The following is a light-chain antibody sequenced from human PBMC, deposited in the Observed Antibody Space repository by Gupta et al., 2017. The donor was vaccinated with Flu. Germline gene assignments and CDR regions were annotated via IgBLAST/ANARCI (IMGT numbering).Light chain of an antibody. CDR3: AYRDSSHRGV. CDR2: AKN. Sequence: SSELTQDPAVSVALGQTVRISCQGDALRIFYASWYQQKPGQAPILVFYAKNSRPSGIPDRFSGSSSGNTASLTITGAQAEDEADYYCAYRDSSHRGVFGGGTKLTVL. J-gene: IGLJ2*01. CDR1: ALRIFY. V-gene: IGLV3-19*01.